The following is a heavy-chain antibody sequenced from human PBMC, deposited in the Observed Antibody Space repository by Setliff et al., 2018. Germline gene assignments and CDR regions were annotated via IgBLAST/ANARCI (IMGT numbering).Heavy chain of an antibody. CDR2: INDRGST. Sequence: SETLSLTCAVYGGSFSGYFWSWIRQPPGRGLEWIGEINDRGSTHYNPSLKSRATISVDTSKNQFSLKLTSVTAADTAVYFCARAKGTSMATQYFDYWGQGTPVTVSS. CDR1: GGSFSGYF. V-gene: IGHV4-34*01. D-gene: IGHD3-10*01. J-gene: IGHJ4*02. CDR3: ARAKGTSMATQYFDY.